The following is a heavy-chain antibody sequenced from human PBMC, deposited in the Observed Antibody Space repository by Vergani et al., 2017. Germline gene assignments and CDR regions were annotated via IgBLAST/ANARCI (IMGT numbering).Heavy chain of an antibody. J-gene: IGHJ4*02. CDR1: GFSLSNARMG. CDR2: IFSNDEK. Sequence: QVTLKESGPVLVKPTETLTLTCPVSGFSLSNARMGVSWIRQPPGKALEWLAHIFSNDEKSYSTSLKSRLTISKDTTKSQVVLTMTNMDPVDTATYYCTRTGGRSYYYDSSGNYLPDYWGQGTLVTVSS. CDR3: TRTGGRSYYYDSSGNYLPDY. D-gene: IGHD3-22*01. V-gene: IGHV2-26*01.